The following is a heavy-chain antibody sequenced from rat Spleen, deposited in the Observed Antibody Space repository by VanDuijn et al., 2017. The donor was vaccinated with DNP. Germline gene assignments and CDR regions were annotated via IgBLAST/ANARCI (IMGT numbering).Heavy chain of an antibody. J-gene: IGHJ2*01. CDR1: GFTFSSFA. CDR2: ITSGGSNT. V-gene: IGHV5-46*01. Sequence: EVQLVESGGGLVQPGRSLKLSCAASGFTFSSFAMAWVRQAPKKGLEWVATITSGGSNTYYPDSVKGRFTISRDNAKSTLYLQMDSLRSEDTATYYCTRDGPPYYGVPFDYWGQGVMVTVSS. CDR3: TRDGPPYYGVPFDY. D-gene: IGHD1-7*01.